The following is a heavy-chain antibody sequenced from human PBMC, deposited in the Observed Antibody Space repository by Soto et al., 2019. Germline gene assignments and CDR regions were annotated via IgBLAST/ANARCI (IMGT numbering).Heavy chain of an antibody. D-gene: IGHD3-10*01. CDR2: VHHSWGS. Sequence: QVQLQESGPALVKPSETMSLSCTVSGGSISSYYWSWFRQSPGTRMEWIGYVHHSWGSSHNPSLQSRGSISLDTSKSQFSLKVTSVTATDTAVYYCARQGFGPLHGLVDVWGQGTTVTVSS. CDR1: GGSISSYY. J-gene: IGHJ6*02. CDR3: ARQGFGPLHGLVDV. V-gene: IGHV4-59*08.